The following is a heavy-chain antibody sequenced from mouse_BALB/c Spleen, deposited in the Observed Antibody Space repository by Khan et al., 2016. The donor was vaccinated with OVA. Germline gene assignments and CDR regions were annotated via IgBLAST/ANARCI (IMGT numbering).Heavy chain of an antibody. Sequence: VQLQESGPGLVQPSQSLSITCTVSGFSLITYGVHWVRQSPGKGLEWLGGIWSDGSTDYNAAFISRLSITKDNSKSQVFFKMNSLQADDTAIYYCARNSYRYDFTYWGRGTLVTVSA. CDR3: ARNSYRYDFTY. CDR1: GFSLITYG. V-gene: IGHV2-2*01. CDR2: IWSDGST. J-gene: IGHJ3*01. D-gene: IGHD2-12*01.